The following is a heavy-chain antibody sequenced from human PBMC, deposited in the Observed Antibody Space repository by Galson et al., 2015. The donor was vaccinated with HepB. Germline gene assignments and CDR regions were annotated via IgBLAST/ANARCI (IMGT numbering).Heavy chain of an antibody. CDR3: AKDQRFSYYYGLDV. V-gene: IGHV3-30*04. CDR2: ISYDGNNK. CDR1: GFTFSSYA. D-gene: IGHD3-3*01. J-gene: IGHJ6*02. Sequence: SLRLSCAAPGFTFSSYAMRWVRQAPGKGLEWLAVISYDGNNKKYADSVKGRFTISRDNSKNTLYLQMNSLRTEDTAVYYCAKDQRFSYYYGLDVWGQGTTVTVSS.